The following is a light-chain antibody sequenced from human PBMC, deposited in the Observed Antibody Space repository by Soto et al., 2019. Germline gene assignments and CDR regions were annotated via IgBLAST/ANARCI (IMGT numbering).Light chain of an antibody. CDR2: TNS. CDR3: AAWDDSLNGLVV. V-gene: IGLV1-44*01. J-gene: IGLJ2*01. CDR1: DSNIGTNA. Sequence: QSVLTQPPSASGTPGQRVTISCSGSDSNIGTNAVNWYKQLPGTAPKLLIYTNSRRPSGVPDRFSASKSGTSASLAISGLQSEDDADYYCAAWDDSLNGLVVFGGGTKVTVL.